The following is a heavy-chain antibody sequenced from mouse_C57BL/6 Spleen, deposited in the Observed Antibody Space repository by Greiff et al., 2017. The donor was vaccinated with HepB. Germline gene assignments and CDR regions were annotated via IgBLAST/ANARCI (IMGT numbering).Heavy chain of an antibody. CDR2: ILPGSGST. CDR3: ARCPTPNYYAMDY. Sequence: QVQLQQSGAELLKPGASVKLSCKATGYTFTGYWIEWVKQRPGHGLEWIGEILPGSGSTNYNEKFKGKATFTADTSSNTAYMQLSSLTTEDAAIYDCARCPTPNYYAMDYWGQGTSVTVSS. J-gene: IGHJ4*01. V-gene: IGHV1-9*01. CDR1: GYTFTGYW.